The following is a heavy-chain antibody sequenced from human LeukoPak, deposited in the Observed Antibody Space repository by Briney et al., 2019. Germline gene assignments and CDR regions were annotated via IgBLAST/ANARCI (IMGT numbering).Heavy chain of an antibody. CDR1: GFTFDDYA. Sequence: GGSLRLSCAASGFTFDDYAMHWVRQAPGKGLEWVSVLYSDGRTYYADSVKGRSTISRDTSKNTLYLQVNSLRAEDTAVYYCARGGGYYPIDYWGQGTLVTVSS. CDR2: LYSDGRT. CDR3: ARGGGYYPIDY. J-gene: IGHJ4*02. D-gene: IGHD2-15*01. V-gene: IGHV3-53*01.